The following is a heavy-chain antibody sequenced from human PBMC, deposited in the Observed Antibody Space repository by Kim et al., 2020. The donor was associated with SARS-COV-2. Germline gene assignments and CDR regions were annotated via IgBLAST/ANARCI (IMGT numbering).Heavy chain of an antibody. V-gene: IGHV3-30*18. D-gene: IGHD3-22*01. J-gene: IGHJ5*02. CDR3: AKELLPRRGLCLTTTCLNCFVP. CDR1: GFTFSNYG. CDR2: ISFDGHST. Sequence: GGSLRLSCAASGFTFSNYGMHWVRQAPGRGLEWVAVISFDGHSTYYGDSVKGRFNISRDNSKSTLYLRMTSLRAEDTAVYYCAKELLPRRGLCLTTTCLNCFVPWGQGPLVTVSS.